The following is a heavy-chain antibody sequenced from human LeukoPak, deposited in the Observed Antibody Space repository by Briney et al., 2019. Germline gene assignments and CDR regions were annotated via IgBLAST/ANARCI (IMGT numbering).Heavy chain of an antibody. CDR2: IYYSGST. CDR3: ARDTGRGRRRGSYYYYGMDV. V-gene: IGHV4-31*03. CDR1: GGSISSGGYY. D-gene: IGHD3-16*01. J-gene: IGHJ6*02. Sequence: PSETLSLTCTVSGGSISSGGYYWSWIRQHPGTGLEWIGYIYYSGSTYYNPSLKSRVTISVDTSKNQFTLKLSSVTAADTAVHYCARDTGRGRRRGSYYYYGMDVWGQGTTVTVSS.